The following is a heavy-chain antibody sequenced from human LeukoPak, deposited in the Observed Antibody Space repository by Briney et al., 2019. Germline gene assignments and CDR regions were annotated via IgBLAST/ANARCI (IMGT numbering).Heavy chain of an antibody. J-gene: IGHJ3*02. CDR1: GFTFSTYA. CDR3: AKTREPPRGAFDI. D-gene: IGHD1-26*01. V-gene: IGHV3-64*01. CDR2: ISSDGVAT. Sequence: GGSLRLSCAASGFTFSTYAMHWVRQAPGKGLEYVSGISSDGVATYYANSVKGRFTISRDNSKNTLYLHMGSLRAEDMAVYYCAKTREPPRGAFDIWGQGTMVTVSS.